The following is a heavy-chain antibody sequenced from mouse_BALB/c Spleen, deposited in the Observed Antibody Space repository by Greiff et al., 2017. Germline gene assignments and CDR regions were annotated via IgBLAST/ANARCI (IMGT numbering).Heavy chain of an antibody. CDR2: IDPANGNT. CDR1: GFNIKDIY. Sequence: VQLKHSGAELVKPGASVKLSCTASGFNIKDIYMHWVKQRPEQGLEWIGRIDPANGNTKYDPKFQGKATITADTSSNTAYLQLSSLTSEDTAVYYSARFYYGYGEAYWGQGTLVTVAA. J-gene: IGHJ3*01. CDR3: ARFYYGYGEAY. D-gene: IGHD2-2*01. V-gene: IGHV14-3*02.